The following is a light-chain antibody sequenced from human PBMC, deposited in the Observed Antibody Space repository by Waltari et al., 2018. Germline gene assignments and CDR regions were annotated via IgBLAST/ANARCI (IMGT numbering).Light chain of an antibody. V-gene: IGLV7-43*01. Sequence: QTVVTQESSLTVSPGGTVTLTCASSTEAVTSGYYPNWFQQKPGQAPSALMYSTTNKHSWIPAQFSDSLLGGKAALTLSGLRPDDEAEYYCLLYYGGAGVFGGGTKLTVL. CDR1: TEAVTSGYY. J-gene: IGLJ2*01. CDR3: LLYYGGAGV. CDR2: STT.